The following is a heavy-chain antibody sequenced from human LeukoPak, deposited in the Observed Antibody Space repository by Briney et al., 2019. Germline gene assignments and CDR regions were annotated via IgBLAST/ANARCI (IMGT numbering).Heavy chain of an antibody. CDR1: GYTFTGYY. CDR3: AKSRIQLWFDY. CDR2: ISYDGSNK. J-gene: IGHJ4*02. D-gene: IGHD5-18*01. V-gene: IGHV3-30*18. Sequence: SCKASGYTFTGYYMHWVRQAPGKGLEWVAAISYDGSNKYYADSVKGRFTISRDNSKNTLYLQMNSLRAEDTAVYYCAKSRIQLWFDYWGQGTLVTVSS.